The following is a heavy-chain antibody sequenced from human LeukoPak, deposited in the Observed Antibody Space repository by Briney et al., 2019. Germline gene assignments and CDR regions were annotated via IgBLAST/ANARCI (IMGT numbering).Heavy chain of an antibody. CDR3: ARDLSDSSGYRNFYYYYMDV. V-gene: IGHV3-21*01. CDR1: GFTFSNYA. Sequence: GGSLRLSCAASGFTFSNYAMSWVRQAPGKGLEWVSSISSGGTYIHYADSVKGRFTISRDNAKNSLYLQMNSLRAEDTAVYYCARDLSDSSGYRNFYYYYMDVWGKGTTVTISS. D-gene: IGHD3-22*01. J-gene: IGHJ6*03. CDR2: ISSGGTYI.